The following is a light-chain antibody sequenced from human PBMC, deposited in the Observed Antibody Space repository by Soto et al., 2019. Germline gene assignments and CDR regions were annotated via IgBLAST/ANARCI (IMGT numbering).Light chain of an antibody. Sequence: DIQMTQSPSSLSASVGDRVTITCQTSQDISNYLNWYQQKPGKAPKLLIYDASNLETGVPSRFSGSGSGTEFTFTISSLQPEDFATDYCQQYDILPLFGQGTKVEIK. J-gene: IGKJ2*01. CDR3: QQYDILPL. CDR2: DAS. CDR1: QDISNY. V-gene: IGKV1-33*01.